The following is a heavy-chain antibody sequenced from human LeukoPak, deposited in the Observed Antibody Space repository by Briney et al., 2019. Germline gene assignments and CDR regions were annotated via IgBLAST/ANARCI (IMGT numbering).Heavy chain of an antibody. CDR3: ARIPDSEAWFDP. CDR2: INHSGST. D-gene: IGHD1-26*01. Sequence: SETLSLTCAVYGGSFSGYYWSWIRQPPGKGLEWIGEINHSGSTNYNPSLKSRVTISVDTSKNQFSLKLSSVTAADTAVYFCARIPDSEAWFDPWGQGTLVTVSS. CDR1: GGSFSGYY. J-gene: IGHJ5*02. V-gene: IGHV4-34*01.